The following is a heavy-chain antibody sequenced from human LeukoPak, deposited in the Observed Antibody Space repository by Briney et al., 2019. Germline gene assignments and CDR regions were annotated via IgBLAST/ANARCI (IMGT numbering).Heavy chain of an antibody. CDR3: ATTGVLNSGWYIGY. D-gene: IGHD6-19*01. J-gene: IGHJ4*02. CDR2: FDPEDGET. Sequence: ASVKVSCKVSGHTLTELSMHWLRQAPGKGLEWMGGFDPEDGETIYAQKFQGRVTMTEDTSTDTAYMELSSLRSEDTAVYYCATTGVLNSGWYIGYWGQGTLVTVSS. CDR1: GHTLTELS. V-gene: IGHV1-24*01.